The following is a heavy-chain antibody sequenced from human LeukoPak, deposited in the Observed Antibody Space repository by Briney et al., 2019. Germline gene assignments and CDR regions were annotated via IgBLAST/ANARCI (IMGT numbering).Heavy chain of an antibody. J-gene: IGHJ4*02. CDR3: ARDRGSSWYVPDY. D-gene: IGHD6-13*01. V-gene: IGHV3-7*01. CDR2: IKQDGSEK. Sequence: PGGSLRLSCAASGFTFSSYWMSWVRQAPGKGLEWVANIKQDGSEKYYVDSVKGRFTISRDNAKNSLYLQMNSLRAEDTAVYYCARDRGSSWYVPDYWGQGTLVTVSS. CDR1: GFTFSSYW.